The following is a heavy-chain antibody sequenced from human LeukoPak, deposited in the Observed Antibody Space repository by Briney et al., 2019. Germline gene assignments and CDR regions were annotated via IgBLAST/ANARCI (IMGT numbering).Heavy chain of an antibody. CDR3: ARASFRYCSSTSCYAFDY. Sequence: SETLSLTCTISGGSISSYYWSWIRQPAGKGLEWNGRTYTSGSTNYNPSLKSRVTMSVDTSKNQFSLKLSSVTAADTAVYYCARASFRYCSSTSCYAFDYWGQGTLVTVSS. CDR1: GGSISSYY. CDR2: TYTSGST. J-gene: IGHJ4*02. V-gene: IGHV4-4*07. D-gene: IGHD2-2*01.